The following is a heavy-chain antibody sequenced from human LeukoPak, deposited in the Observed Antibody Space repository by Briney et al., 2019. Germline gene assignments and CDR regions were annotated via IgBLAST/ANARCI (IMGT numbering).Heavy chain of an antibody. J-gene: IGHJ4*02. V-gene: IGHV1-2*02. CDR1: GYTFTGNY. Sequence: ASVTVSCKASGYTFTGNYMHWVRQAPGQGLEWMGWINSDSGGTNYAQKFQGRVTMTRDTSISTAYMELSRLRSDDTAVYYCARQTRASYYFDYWGQGTLVTVSS. CDR3: ARQTRASYYFDY. D-gene: IGHD2-2*01. CDR2: INSDSGGT.